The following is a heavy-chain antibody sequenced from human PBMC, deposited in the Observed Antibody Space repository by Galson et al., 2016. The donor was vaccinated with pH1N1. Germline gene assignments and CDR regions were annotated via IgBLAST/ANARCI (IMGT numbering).Heavy chain of an antibody. CDR3: ARGDYGDSLYWYFDV. V-gene: IGHV4-59*01. CDR1: TGSISGYY. J-gene: IGHJ2*01. Sequence: TLSLTCTISTGSISGYYWTWIRQPPGKRLEWIGYTYYGGSTNYNPSLKSRLTISIDTSKNQFSLKLSSLTAADTAVYYCARGDYGDSLYWYFDVWGGGTLVTVSS. D-gene: IGHD4-17*01. CDR2: TYYGGST.